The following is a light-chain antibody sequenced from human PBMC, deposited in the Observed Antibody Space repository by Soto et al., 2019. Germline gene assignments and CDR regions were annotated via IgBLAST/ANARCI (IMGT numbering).Light chain of an antibody. CDR2: DND. J-gene: IGLJ1*01. CDR3: GTWDSSRRGPYV. Sequence: QSVLTQPPSVSAAPGQTVTISCSGTSSTIGNNYVSWFQQVPGTAPKLLIYDNDKRPLGIPDRFSGSKSGTSATLGITGLQTGDEADYYCGTWDSSRRGPYVFGRGTKLTVL. CDR1: SSTIGNNY. V-gene: IGLV1-51*01.